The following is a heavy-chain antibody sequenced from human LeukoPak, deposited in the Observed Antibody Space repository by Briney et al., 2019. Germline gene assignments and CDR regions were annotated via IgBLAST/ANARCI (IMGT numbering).Heavy chain of an antibody. CDR3: ARESWSDSVAFDI. CDR1: GFNFSSYA. Sequence: GGSLRLSCAATGFNFSSYAMHWVRQAPGEGLEWVGLISYGGIDKSYADSVKGRFTISRDSSKRTLYLQMNSLRAEDTAMYYCARESWSDSVAFDIWGLGTMVIVSS. D-gene: IGHD3-3*01. J-gene: IGHJ3*02. CDR2: ISYGGIDK. V-gene: IGHV3-30*04.